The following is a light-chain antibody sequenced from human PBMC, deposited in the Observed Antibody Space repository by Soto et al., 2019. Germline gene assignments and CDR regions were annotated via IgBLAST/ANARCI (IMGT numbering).Light chain of an antibody. CDR2: GAS. CDR1: QSPTSSY. CDR3: QQYDGSPRT. J-gene: IGKJ1*01. V-gene: IGKV3-20*01. Sequence: EIVLTQSPGTLSLSPGERATLSCRASQSPTSSYLAWYQQKPGQAPRLLIYGASSRATGIPDRFTGSGSGTDFTLTISRLEPEDFAVYYCQQYDGSPRTFGQGTKVDI.